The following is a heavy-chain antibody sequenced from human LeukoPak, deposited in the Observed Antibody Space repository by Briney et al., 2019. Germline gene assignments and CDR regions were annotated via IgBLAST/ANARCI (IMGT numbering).Heavy chain of an antibody. Sequence: SETLSLTCMVSTGSINNDYSLWGRQPPGKGLEGIAYIDYSGYTDYNPSVKSRVTMSIDTSKSQFTLHLRSVSAADTAIYYCATCAPNRYWLAPWGQGILVTVSS. J-gene: IGHJ5*02. V-gene: IGHV4-59*08. CDR2: IDYSGYT. CDR1: TGSINNDY. CDR3: ATCAPNRYWLAP.